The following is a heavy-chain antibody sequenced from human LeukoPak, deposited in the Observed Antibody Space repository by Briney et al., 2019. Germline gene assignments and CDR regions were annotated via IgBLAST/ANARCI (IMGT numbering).Heavy chain of an antibody. V-gene: IGHV1-2*02. Sequence: ASVKVSCKDSGYTSSGYNMHGGSQAPGQGLEWMGWINPNSGGTNYAQKFQGRVTMTRDTSISTAYMELSRLRSDDTAVYYCARDREYSSASVWSDPWRQGSLVTVSS. J-gene: IGHJ5*02. CDR1: GYTSSGYN. CDR3: ARDREYSSASVWSDP. CDR2: INPNSGGT. D-gene: IGHD6-6*01.